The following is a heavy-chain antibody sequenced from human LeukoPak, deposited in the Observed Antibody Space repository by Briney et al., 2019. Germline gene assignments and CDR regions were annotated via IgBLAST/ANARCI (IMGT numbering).Heavy chain of an antibody. D-gene: IGHD3-3*01. CDR3: ARDRGDFWSGYYTGRSYYYYGMDV. J-gene: IGHJ6*02. Sequence: ASVKVSCKASGYTFTSYGISWVRQAPGQGLEWMGWISAYNGNTNYAQKLQGRVTMTTDTSTSTAYMELGSLRSDDTAVYYCARDRGDFWSGYYTGRSYYYYGMDVWGQGTTVTVSS. CDR1: GYTFTSYG. V-gene: IGHV1-18*01. CDR2: ISAYNGNT.